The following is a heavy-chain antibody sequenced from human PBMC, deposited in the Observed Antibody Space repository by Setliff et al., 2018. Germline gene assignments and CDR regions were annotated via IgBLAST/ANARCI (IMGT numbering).Heavy chain of an antibody. J-gene: IGHJ4*02. V-gene: IGHV1-18*01. CDR1: GYSLNTYG. Sequence: ASVKVSCKASGYSLNTYGISWVRQAPGQGLEWMGWISGYNGFIIYAQKFQGRVTMTTDTSTNTAYMELRSLRSDDTAIYYCTRAAREVVVPPSQKRNDYWGQGTLVTVSS. D-gene: IGHD2-2*01. CDR2: ISGYNGFI. CDR3: TRAAREVVVPPSQKRNDY.